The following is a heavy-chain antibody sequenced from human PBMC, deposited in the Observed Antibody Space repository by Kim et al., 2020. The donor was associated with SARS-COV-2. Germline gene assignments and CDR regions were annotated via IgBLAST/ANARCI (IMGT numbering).Heavy chain of an antibody. D-gene: IGHD5-12*01. V-gene: IGHV3-21*06. CDR3: AREDSGNDYQIAIDI. Sequence: GGSLRLSCAASGFTFSSYGMNWFRQAPGKGLEWVSSISSSSSYIYYADSVKGRFTISRDNAKNSLYLQMNSLRAVDTAVYYCAREDSGNDYQIAIDIWGQGTMVTVSS. J-gene: IGHJ3*02. CDR1: GFTFSSYG. CDR2: ISSSSSYI.